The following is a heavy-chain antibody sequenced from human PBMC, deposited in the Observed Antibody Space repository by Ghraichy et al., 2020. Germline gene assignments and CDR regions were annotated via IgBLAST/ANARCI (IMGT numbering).Heavy chain of an antibody. V-gene: IGHV3-7*03. Sequence: GSLRLSCTTSGFTFSTFWMSWVRQAPGKGLEWVANIKEDGSEKYYVDSVKGRFTISRDNGKNSVFLQMSSLRADDTAVYYCARDITPNWGQGALVTVSS. CDR3: ARDITPN. CDR1: GFTFSTFW. J-gene: IGHJ4*02. D-gene: IGHD3-16*01. CDR2: IKEDGSEK.